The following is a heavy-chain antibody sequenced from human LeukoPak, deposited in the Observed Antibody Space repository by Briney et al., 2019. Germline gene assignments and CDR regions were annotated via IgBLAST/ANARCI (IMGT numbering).Heavy chain of an antibody. CDR1: GYTFTSYD. CDR2: MNPNSGNT. J-gene: IGHJ3*02. V-gene: IGHV1-8*03. Sequence: ASVTVSCKASGYTFTSYDINWVRQATGQGLEWMGLMNPNSGNTGYAQKFQGRVNITRNTSISTAYMELSSLRSEDTAVYYCARGLRSSWFPPLAFDIWGQGTMVTVSS. D-gene: IGHD6-13*01. CDR3: ARGLRSSWFPPLAFDI.